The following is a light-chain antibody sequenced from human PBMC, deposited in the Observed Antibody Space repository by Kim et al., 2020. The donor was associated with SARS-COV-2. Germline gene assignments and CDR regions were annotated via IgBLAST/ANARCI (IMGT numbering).Light chain of an antibody. Sequence: DIQMTQSPFSLSASVGDRVTITCRASQNINSYLNWFQQKPGKAPKFLIYGTSNLESGVPSRFSGSGSGTEFTLTISSLQPEDFGNYYCQQIYSTPYSFGQGTKLEIK. CDR3: QQIYSTPYS. J-gene: IGKJ2*03. CDR1: QNINSY. V-gene: IGKV1-39*01. CDR2: GTS.